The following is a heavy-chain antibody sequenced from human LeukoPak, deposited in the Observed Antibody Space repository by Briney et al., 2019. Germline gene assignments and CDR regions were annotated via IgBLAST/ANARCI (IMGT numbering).Heavy chain of an antibody. CDR1: GLTFSSYA. J-gene: IGHJ4*02. V-gene: IGHV3-23*01. D-gene: IGHD3-10*01. CDR2: ISDSDSGSGT. CDR3: AKDGLVWFGELN. Sequence: GGSLRLSCAASGLTFSSYAMSWVRQAPGKGLEWVSSISDSDSGSGTYYADSVKGRFTISRDNSKNMVYLQMNSLRAEDTAVYYCAKDGLVWFGELNWGQGTLVTVSS.